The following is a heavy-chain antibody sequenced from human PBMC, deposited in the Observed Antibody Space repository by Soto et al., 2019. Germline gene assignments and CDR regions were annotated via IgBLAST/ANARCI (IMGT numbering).Heavy chain of an antibody. Sequence: ASVKVSCEASGYTFTGYYMHWVRQAPGQGLEWMGIINPSGGSTSYAQKFQGRVTMTRDTSTSTVYMELSSLRSEDTAVYYCARSAATHNWFDPWGQGTLVTVSS. D-gene: IGHD2-15*01. V-gene: IGHV1-46*03. J-gene: IGHJ5*02. CDR2: INPSGGST. CDR1: GYTFTGYY. CDR3: ARSAATHNWFDP.